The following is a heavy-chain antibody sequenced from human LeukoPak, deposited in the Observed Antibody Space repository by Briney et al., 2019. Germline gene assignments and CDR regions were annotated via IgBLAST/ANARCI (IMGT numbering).Heavy chain of an antibody. CDR2: ITSSGGST. CDR3: AKDRPNYYDSSGHYYRRNGDY. V-gene: IGHV3-23*01. J-gene: IGHJ4*02. Sequence: GGSLRLSXAASGFTFRSYAMSWVRQAPGKGLEWVSSITSSGGSTYYAGSVKGQFTISRDNSKNTVYLQMNSLRAEDTAVYYCAKDRPNYYDSSGHYYRRNGDYWGQGTLVTVSS. CDR1: GFTFRSYA. D-gene: IGHD3-22*01.